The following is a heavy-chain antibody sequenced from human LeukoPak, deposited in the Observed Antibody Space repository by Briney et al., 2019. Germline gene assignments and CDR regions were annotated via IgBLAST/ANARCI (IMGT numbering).Heavy chain of an antibody. Sequence: SQTLSLTCTVSGGSISSGSYYWSWIRQPAGKGLEWIGRIYTSGSTNYNPSLKSRVTISVDTSKNQFSLKLSSVTAADTAVYYCARQGITIFGVVPPDYWGQGTLVTVSS. J-gene: IGHJ4*02. CDR3: ARQGITIFGVVPPDY. CDR2: IYTSGST. D-gene: IGHD3-3*01. V-gene: IGHV4-61*02. CDR1: GGSISSGSYY.